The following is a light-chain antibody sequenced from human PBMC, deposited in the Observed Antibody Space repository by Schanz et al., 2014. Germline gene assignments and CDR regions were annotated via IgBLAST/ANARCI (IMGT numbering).Light chain of an antibody. CDR1: QSVTTY. Sequence: EIVLTQSPVTLSLSPGERATLSCRASQSVTTYLAWYQQKPGQAPRLLIHDASNRATGIPARFSGSGSGTDFILTINRLEPEDFAVYYCQQHDFSLVTFGGGTKVEIK. CDR2: DAS. V-gene: IGKV3-11*01. CDR3: QQHDFSLVT. J-gene: IGKJ4*01.